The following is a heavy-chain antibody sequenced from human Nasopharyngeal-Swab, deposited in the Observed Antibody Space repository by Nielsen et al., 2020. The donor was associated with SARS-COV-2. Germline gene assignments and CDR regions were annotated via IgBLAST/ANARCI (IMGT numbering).Heavy chain of an antibody. Sequence: SQTLSLTCTVSGGSFSGYYWSWIRQPPGKGLEWIGEINHSGSTNYNPSLKSRVTISVDTSKNQFSLKLRSVTAADTAVYYCARGPRGRRGHYGMDVWGQGTTVTVSS. CDR2: INHSGST. D-gene: IGHD2-15*01. J-gene: IGHJ6*02. CDR1: GGSFSGYY. CDR3: ARGPRGRRGHYGMDV. V-gene: IGHV4-34*01.